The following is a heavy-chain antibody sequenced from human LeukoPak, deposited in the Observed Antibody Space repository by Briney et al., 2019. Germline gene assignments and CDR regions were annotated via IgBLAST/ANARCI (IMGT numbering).Heavy chain of an antibody. Sequence: SETLSLTCTVSGGSISSYYWSWMRQPPGKGLEWIGYIYYTGSTYYNPSLKSRVTISVDTSKNQFSLKVTSVTAADTAVYYCAKDSSSGWSPDYWGQGTLVTVSS. CDR1: GGSISSYY. CDR2: IYYTGST. D-gene: IGHD6-19*01. J-gene: IGHJ4*02. V-gene: IGHV4-59*12. CDR3: AKDSSSGWSPDY.